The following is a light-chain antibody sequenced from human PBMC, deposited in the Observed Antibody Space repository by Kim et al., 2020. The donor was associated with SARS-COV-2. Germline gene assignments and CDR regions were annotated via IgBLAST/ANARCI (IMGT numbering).Light chain of an antibody. V-gene: IGKV3-15*01. CDR2: GAS. Sequence: VAPGERATRSCRASQSVERGLAWYQQKRGQAPRLLIYGASTRATGIPARFSGSGSGTEFTLTISSLQSEDFAVYYCQQYNYWPQTFGHGTKVDIK. CDR3: QQYNYWPQT. J-gene: IGKJ1*01. CDR1: QSVERG.